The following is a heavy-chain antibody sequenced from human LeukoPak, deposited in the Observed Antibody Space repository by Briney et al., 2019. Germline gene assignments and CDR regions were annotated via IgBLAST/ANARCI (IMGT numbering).Heavy chain of an antibody. CDR1: GGSTSSGSYY. J-gene: IGHJ5*02. CDR3: ARDRGRDGYNDNWFDL. CDR2: IYYSGRT. D-gene: IGHD5-24*01. V-gene: IGHV4-31*03. Sequence: SETLSLTCTVSGGSTSSGSYYWSWIRHHPGKGLEWIGHIYYSGRTYYNPSLKSRVTISVDTSKNQFSLKLSSVTAADTAVYYCARDRGRDGYNDNWFDLWGQGTLVTVFS.